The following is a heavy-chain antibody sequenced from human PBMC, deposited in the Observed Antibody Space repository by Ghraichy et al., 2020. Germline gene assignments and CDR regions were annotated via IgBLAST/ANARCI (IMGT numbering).Heavy chain of an antibody. J-gene: IGHJ4*02. V-gene: IGHV3-74*01. CDR3: ASGQWLLNY. Sequence: GGSLRLSCAASGFTFSSYWMHWVRQGPGKGLVWVSRIKSDGSSTSYADSVKGRFTISRDNAKNTLYLQMNSLRAEDTAVYYCASGQWLLNYWGQGTLVTVSS. CDR2: IKSDGSST. D-gene: IGHD3-22*01. CDR1: GFTFSSYW.